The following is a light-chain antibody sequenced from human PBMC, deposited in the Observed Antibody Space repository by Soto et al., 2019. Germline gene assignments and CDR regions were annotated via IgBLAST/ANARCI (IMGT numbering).Light chain of an antibody. CDR3: QQYGSSPYT. J-gene: IGKJ2*01. Sequence: EIVLTQSPGTLSLSPGERATLSCRASQSVSSSYLAWYQQKPGQAPRLLIYGASSRATGIPDRFGGSGSGTDFTLTISRLEPEDFAVYYCQQYGSSPYTFGKGTKLEIK. CDR2: GAS. V-gene: IGKV3-20*01. CDR1: QSVSSSY.